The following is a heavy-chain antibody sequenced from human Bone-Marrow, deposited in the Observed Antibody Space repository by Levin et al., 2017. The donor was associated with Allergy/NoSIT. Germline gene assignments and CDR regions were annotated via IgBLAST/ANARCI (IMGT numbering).Heavy chain of an antibody. CDR3: AHGSGTLFDF. J-gene: IGHJ4*02. D-gene: IGHD1-1*01. CDR1: GFSLNTAGLS. Sequence: TLSLTCTVSGFSLNTAGLSVGWIRQPPGKALEWLGVIFWDDDKYYSPSLESRLTITRDTSKNQVVLTMTNMDPVDTGTYFCAHGSGTLFDFWGQGTLVAVSS. V-gene: IGHV2-5*02. CDR2: IFWDDDK.